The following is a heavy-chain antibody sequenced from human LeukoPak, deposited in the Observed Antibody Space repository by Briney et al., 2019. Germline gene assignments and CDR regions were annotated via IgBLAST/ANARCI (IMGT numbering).Heavy chain of an antibody. CDR1: GYTLTELS. V-gene: IGHV1-24*01. J-gene: IGHJ3*02. D-gene: IGHD5-24*01. Sequence: GASVKVSCKVSGYTLTELSMHWVRQAPGKGLEWMGGSDSEDGETIYAQRFQGRVTMTEDTSTDTAYMDLSSLRSEDTAVYYCAKDSSSRGWVQLVGAFDMWGQGTMVTVSS. CDR3: AKDSSSRGWVQLVGAFDM. CDR2: SDSEDGET.